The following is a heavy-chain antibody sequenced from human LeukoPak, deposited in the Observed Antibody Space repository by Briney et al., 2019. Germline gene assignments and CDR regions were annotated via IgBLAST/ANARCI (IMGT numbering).Heavy chain of an antibody. J-gene: IGHJ4*02. CDR3: ARAMVRGVIISWGLDYFDY. CDR1: GGSISSYY. CDR2: IYTSGST. V-gene: IGHV4-4*09. Sequence: SETLSLTCTVSGGSISSYYWSWIRQPPGKGLEWIGYIYTSGSTNYNPSLKSRVTISVDTSKNQFSLKLSSVTAADTAVYYCARAMVRGVIISWGLDYFDYWGQGTLVTVSS. D-gene: IGHD3-10*01.